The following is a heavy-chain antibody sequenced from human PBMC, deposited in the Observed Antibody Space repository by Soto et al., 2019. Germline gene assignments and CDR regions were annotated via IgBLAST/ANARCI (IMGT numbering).Heavy chain of an antibody. CDR1: GFSISRSA. V-gene: IGHV3-30*04. Sequence: GGSLRLSCAASGFSISRSAMHWVRQAPGKGPEWVAVIAYDGSNKWYADSAKGRFTISRDNSKNTLYLHMTSLRGEDTAVYYCARDLQAGTDNVNWFAPWGQGTLVTVS. D-gene: IGHD1-1*01. J-gene: IGHJ5*02. CDR3: ARDLQAGTDNVNWFAP. CDR2: IAYDGSNK.